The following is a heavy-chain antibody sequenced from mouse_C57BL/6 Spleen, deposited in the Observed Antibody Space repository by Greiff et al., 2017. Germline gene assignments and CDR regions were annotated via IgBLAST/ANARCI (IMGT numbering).Heavy chain of an antibody. J-gene: IGHJ3*01. Sequence: EVQLQQSGAELVKPGASVKLSCTASGFNIKDYYMHWVKQRTEQGLEWIGRIDPEDGETKYAPKFQGKATKTADTSSNPAYLQLSRLTSEDTAVYYCTPYDSDEGLAYWGQGTLVTVSA. CDR1: GFNIKDYY. CDR3: TPYDSDEGLAY. CDR2: IDPEDGET. D-gene: IGHD2-4*01. V-gene: IGHV14-2*01.